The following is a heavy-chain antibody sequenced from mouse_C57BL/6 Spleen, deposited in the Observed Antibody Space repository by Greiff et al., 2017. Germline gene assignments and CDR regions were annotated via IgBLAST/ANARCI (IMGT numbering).Heavy chain of an antibody. CDR2: ISDGGSYT. J-gene: IGHJ2*01. CDR1: GFTFSSYA. V-gene: IGHV5-4*01. Sequence: EVNVVESGGGLVKPGGSLKLSCAASGFTFSSYAMSWVRQTPEKRLEWVATISDGGSYTYYPDNVKGRFTISRDNAKNNLYLQMSHLKSEDTAMYYCARDSSGYVRDFDYWGQGTTLTVSS. CDR3: ARDSSGYVRDFDY. D-gene: IGHD3-2*02.